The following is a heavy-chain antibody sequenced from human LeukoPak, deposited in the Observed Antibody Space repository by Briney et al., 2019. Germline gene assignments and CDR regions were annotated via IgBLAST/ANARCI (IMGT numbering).Heavy chain of an antibody. Sequence: ASVKVSCKASGYTFTHNFMHWVRQAPGQGLEWMGIINPSGDNTWYAQKFQGRVTMTRDMATSTDYMEVNSLRSDDTAVYYCSSGWPDFDYWGQGTLVTVSS. CDR2: INPSGDNT. J-gene: IGHJ4*02. V-gene: IGHV1-46*01. CDR3: SSGWPDFDY. CDR1: GYTFTHNF. D-gene: IGHD6-19*01.